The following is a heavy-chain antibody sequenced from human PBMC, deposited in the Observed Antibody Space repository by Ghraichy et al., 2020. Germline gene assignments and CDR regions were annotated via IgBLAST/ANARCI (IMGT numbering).Heavy chain of an antibody. V-gene: IGHV3-30-3*01. D-gene: IGHD6-6*01. CDR1: GFTFSSYA. Sequence: GESLNISCAASGFTFSSYAMHWVRQAPGKGLEWVAVISYDGSNKYYADSVKGRFTISRDNSKNTLYLQMNSLRAEDTAVYYCARDVDSSSSRVDYWGQGTLVTVSS. CDR2: ISYDGSNK. CDR3: ARDVDSSSSRVDY. J-gene: IGHJ4*02.